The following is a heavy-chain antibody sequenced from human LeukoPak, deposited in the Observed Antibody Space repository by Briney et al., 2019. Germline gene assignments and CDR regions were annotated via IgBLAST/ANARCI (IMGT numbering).Heavy chain of an antibody. J-gene: IGHJ5*02. CDR3: TTYYDYVWGSYPLWSGDNNWFDP. D-gene: IGHD3-16*02. Sequence: GGSLRLSCAASGFTFSNAWMSWVRQAPGKGLEWVGRIKSKTDGETTDYAAPVKGRFTISRDDSKNTLYLQMNSLKTEDTAVYYCTTYYDYVWGSYPLWSGDNNWFDPWGQGTLVTVSS. V-gene: IGHV3-15*01. CDR2: IKSKTDGETT. CDR1: GFTFSNAW.